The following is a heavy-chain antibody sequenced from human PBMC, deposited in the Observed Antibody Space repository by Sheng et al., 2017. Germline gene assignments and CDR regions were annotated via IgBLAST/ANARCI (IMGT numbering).Heavy chain of an antibody. CDR1: GYTFISHG. D-gene: IGHD3-3*01. J-gene: IGHJ4*02. V-gene: IGHV1-18*01. CDR3: ARVPPVEEWFSDY. CDR2: INVYNGNT. Sequence: QVQLVQSGTEVKKPGASVKVSCKASGYTFISHGISWVRQAPGQGLEWMGWINVYNGNTNYAQKFQGRVTMITDTSTSTVHMELRSLRSDDTAVYYCARVPPVEEWFSDYWGQGTLVTVSS.